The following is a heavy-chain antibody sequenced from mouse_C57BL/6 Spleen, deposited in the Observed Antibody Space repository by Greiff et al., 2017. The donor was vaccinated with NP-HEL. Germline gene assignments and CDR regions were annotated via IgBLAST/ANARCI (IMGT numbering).Heavy chain of an antibody. CDR1: GYAFSSSW. J-gene: IGHJ2*01. V-gene: IGHV1-82*01. D-gene: IGHD2-1*01. Sequence: VQLQQSGPELVKPGASVKISCKASGYAFSSSWMNWVKQRPGKGLEWIGRIYPGDGATNYNGKFKGKATLTADKSSSTAYMQLSSLTSEDSAVYFCARGGNYGDYFDYWGQGTTLTVSS. CDR3: ARGGNYGDYFDY. CDR2: IYPGDGAT.